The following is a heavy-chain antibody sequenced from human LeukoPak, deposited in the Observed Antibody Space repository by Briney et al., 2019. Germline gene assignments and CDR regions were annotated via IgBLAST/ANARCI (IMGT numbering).Heavy chain of an antibody. CDR2: IVPIFGTA. J-gene: IGHJ4*02. CDR1: GGTFSSYA. V-gene: IGHV1-69*13. CDR3: ARPSTGRIAVAPFDY. D-gene: IGHD6-19*01. Sequence: SVKVSCKASGGTFSSYAISWVRQAPGQGLEWLGGIVPIFGTANYAQKFQGRVTITADESTSTAYMELSSLRSEDTAVYYCARPSTGRIAVAPFDYWGQGTLVTVSS.